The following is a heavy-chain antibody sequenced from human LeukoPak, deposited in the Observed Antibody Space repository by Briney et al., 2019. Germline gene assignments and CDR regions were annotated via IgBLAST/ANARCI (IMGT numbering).Heavy chain of an antibody. CDR1: GYAFTVYY. V-gene: IGHV1-46*01. J-gene: IGHJ4*02. CDR2: INPSGGST. CDR3: ARGAYSYAQDF. D-gene: IGHD5-18*01. Sequence: ASVKVSCKASGYAFTVYYIHWVRQAPGQGLEWMGIINPSGGSTNYAQTFQGRLSMTRDTSTSTVYMELSSLRSEDTAVYYCARGAYSYAQDFWGQGTLVTVSS.